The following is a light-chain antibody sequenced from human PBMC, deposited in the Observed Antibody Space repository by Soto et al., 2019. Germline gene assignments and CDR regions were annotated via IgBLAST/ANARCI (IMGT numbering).Light chain of an antibody. CDR3: QHYVERSPIT. J-gene: IGKJ5*01. CDR2: GAS. Sequence: EIVMTQSPGTLYLSPGERATLSCRASQSVSSSLAWYQQKPGQAPRLLISGASSRATGIPDRFSGIGSGTDFTLTICRLETADFALYYCQHYVERSPITFCQGTRLEIK. V-gene: IGKV3-20*01. CDR1: QSVSSS.